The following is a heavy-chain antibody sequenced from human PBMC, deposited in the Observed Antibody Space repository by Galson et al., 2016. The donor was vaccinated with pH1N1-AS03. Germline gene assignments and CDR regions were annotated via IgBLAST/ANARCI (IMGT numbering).Heavy chain of an antibody. Sequence: LSLTCSVSGGSIISGDWWNWVRQAPGQGLEWIGEVSHEGKTTYYNPSLKSRVTISVDRSRNQVTLKLTSVSAADTAMYYCARDRIYNKAWAVDYWGQGVLVTVSS. CDR2: VSHEGKTT. D-gene: IGHD5-12*01. CDR1: GGSIISGDW. J-gene: IGHJ4*02. CDR3: ARDRIYNKAWAVDY. V-gene: IGHV4-4*02.